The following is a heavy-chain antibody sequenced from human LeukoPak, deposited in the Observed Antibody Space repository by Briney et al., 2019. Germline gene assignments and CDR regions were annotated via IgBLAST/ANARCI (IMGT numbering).Heavy chain of an antibody. V-gene: IGHV1-69*06. CDR2: IIPIFGTA. J-gene: IGHJ3*02. Sequence: SVKVSCKASGGTFSSYAISWVRQAPGQGLEWMGGIIPIFGTANYAQKFQGRVTITADKSTSTAYMELSSLRSDDTAVYYCARTLVVINDAFDIWGQGTMVTVSS. D-gene: IGHD3-22*01. CDR3: ARTLVVINDAFDI. CDR1: GGTFSSYA.